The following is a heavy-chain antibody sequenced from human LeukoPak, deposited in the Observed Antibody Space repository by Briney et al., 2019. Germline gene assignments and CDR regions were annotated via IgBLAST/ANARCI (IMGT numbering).Heavy chain of an antibody. Sequence: PSETLSLTCTVSGGSISSSSYYWGWIRQPPGKGLEWIGSIYYSGSTYYNPSLKSRVTISVDTSKNQFSLKLSSVTAADTAVYYCARDKWEPRYGFDIWGQGTMVTVSS. CDR1: GGSISSSSYY. J-gene: IGHJ3*02. CDR3: ARDKWEPRYGFDI. D-gene: IGHD1-26*01. V-gene: IGHV4-39*07. CDR2: IYYSGST.